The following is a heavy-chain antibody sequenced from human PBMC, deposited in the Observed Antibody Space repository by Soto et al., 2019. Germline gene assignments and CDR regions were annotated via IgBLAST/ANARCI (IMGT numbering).Heavy chain of an antibody. CDR3: ASRWGGLAAWEK. Sequence: QVQLLQSGAEVKKPGASAKVSCKASGYTFTNYAMHWVRQAPGQRLEWMGWINAGNGNTKYSQKFQGRVTITRDTAARTVYMEMSRLGAEDTAVFYCASRWGGLAAWEKWGQGPLLSVSS. J-gene: IGHJ4*02. CDR2: INAGNGNT. CDR1: GYTFTNYA. V-gene: IGHV1-3*01. D-gene: IGHD3-16*01.